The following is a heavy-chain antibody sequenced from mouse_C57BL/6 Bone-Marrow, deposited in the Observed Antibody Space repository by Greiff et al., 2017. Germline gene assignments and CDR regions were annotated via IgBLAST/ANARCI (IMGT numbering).Heavy chain of an antibody. CDR2: INPGSGGT. CDR1: GYAFTNYL. J-gene: IGHJ3*01. D-gene: IGHD1-1*01. Sequence: VMLVESGAELVRPGTSVKVSCKASGYAFTNYLIEWVKQRPGQGLEWIGVINPGSGGTNYNEKFKGKATLTADKSSSTAYMQLSSLTSEDSAVYFCAWVPYYYGSFAYWGQGTLVTVSA. V-gene: IGHV1-54*01. CDR3: AWVPYYYGSFAY.